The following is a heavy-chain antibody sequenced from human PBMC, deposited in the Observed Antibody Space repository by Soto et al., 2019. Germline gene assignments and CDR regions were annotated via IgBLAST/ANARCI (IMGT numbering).Heavy chain of an antibody. Sequence: DVQLMESGGCLVQPGGSLRLSCAASGFTFSYYWMTWVRQAPGKGLEWVANIRRDGGEEHYVDSVKGRFSVSRDNAKESPYLQWNCLRIEDTAVYYCARDATYRNSSCSWDSFHWWGQGTMVPVSP. J-gene: IGHJ6*01. V-gene: IGHV3-7*05. CDR3: ARDATYRNSSCSWDSFHW. CDR2: IRRDGGEE. D-gene: IGHD3-22*01. CDR1: GFTFSYYW.